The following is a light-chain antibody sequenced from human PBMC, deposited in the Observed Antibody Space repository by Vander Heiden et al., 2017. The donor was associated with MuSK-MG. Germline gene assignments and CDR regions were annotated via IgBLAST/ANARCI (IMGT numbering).Light chain of an antibody. V-gene: IGKV3-20*01. CDR2: GAS. J-gene: IGKJ4*01. CDR3: QQYGSSPRT. CDR1: QSVSSSY. Sequence: EIVLTQSPGTMCLSTGERATLSCRASQSVSSSYLAWYQQKPGQAPRLLIYGASSRATGIPDRFSGSGSGTDFPLTISRLEPEDFAVYYCQQYGSSPRTFGGGTKVEIK.